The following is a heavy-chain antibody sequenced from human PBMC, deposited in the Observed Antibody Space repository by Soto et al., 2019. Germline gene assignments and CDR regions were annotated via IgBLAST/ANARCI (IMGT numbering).Heavy chain of an antibody. V-gene: IGHV1-8*01. CDR3: ARGPGSSDWRFSYYYTDV. D-gene: IGHD6-19*01. CDR2: MNPNSGDT. CDR1: FTSYD. J-gene: IGHJ6*02. Sequence: QVQLVQSGAEVKKPGASVKVSCTFTSYDINWVRQAPGQGLEWMAWMNPNSGDTRYAQKLQGRVTMTRNTSSFTAYMELSSLRSEDTAVYYCARGPGSSDWRFSYYYTDVWGQGTTVTVSS.